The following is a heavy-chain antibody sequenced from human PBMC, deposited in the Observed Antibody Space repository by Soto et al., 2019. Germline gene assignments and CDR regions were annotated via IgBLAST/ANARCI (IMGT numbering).Heavy chain of an antibody. Sequence: GASVKVSCKASGYTFTSYAMHWVRQAPGQRLEWMGWINAGNGNTKYSQKFQGRVTITRDTSASTAYMELSSLRSEDTAVYYCARANAVVVPAAILFDPWGQGTLVTVSS. D-gene: IGHD2-2*01. CDR1: GYTFTSYA. CDR3: ARANAVVVPAAILFDP. CDR2: INAGNGNT. J-gene: IGHJ5*02. V-gene: IGHV1-3*01.